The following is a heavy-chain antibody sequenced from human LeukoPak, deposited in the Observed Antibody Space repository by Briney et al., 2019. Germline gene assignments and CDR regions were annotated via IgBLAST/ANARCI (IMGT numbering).Heavy chain of an antibody. D-gene: IGHD3-10*01. CDR1: GYTFTGYY. J-gene: IGHJ4*02. CDR2: INPNSGGT. CDR3: GSNQYGSGPYFLDY. Sequence: ASVKVSCKASGYTFTGYYMHWVRQAPGQGLEWMGWINPNSGGTNYAQKFQGRVTMTRDTSISTAYMELSRLRSDDTAVYYCGSNQYGSGPYFLDYWGQGTLVTVSS. V-gene: IGHV1-2*02.